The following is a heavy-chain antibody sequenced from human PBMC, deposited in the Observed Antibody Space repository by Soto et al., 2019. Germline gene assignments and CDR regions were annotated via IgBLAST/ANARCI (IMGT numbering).Heavy chain of an antibody. D-gene: IGHD2-15*01. V-gene: IGHV1-69*13. CDR1: GGTFSSYA. Sequence: SVKVSCKASGGTFSSYAISWVRQVPGQGLEWMGGIIPIFGTANYAQKFQGRVTITADESTSTAYMELSSLRSEDTAVYYCARRPLGRYCSGGSCYQGPYYYGMDVWGQGTTVTVSS. CDR2: IIPIFGTA. CDR3: ARRPLGRYCSGGSCYQGPYYYGMDV. J-gene: IGHJ6*02.